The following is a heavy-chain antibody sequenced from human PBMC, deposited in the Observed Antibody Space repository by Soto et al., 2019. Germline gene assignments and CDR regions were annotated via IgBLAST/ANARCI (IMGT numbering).Heavy chain of an antibody. CDR2: IHYSGST. J-gene: IGHJ5*02. CDR1: VRSISIYY. Sequence: PSETLSLTCTFSVRSISIYYWSWIRQPPGKGLDWIGYIHYSGSTNYNPSLKSRVTISVDTSKSQFSLKLSSVTAADTAVYYCARECPAAGTETFSFDPWAQGTLVTVS. D-gene: IGHD6-13*01. CDR3: ARECPAAGTETFSFDP. V-gene: IGHV4-59*01.